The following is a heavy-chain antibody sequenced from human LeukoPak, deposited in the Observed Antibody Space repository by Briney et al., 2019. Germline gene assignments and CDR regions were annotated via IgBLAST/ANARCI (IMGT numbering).Heavy chain of an antibody. Sequence: GGSLRLSCAASGFTFSGYSMNWVRQAPGKGLEWVSSISSGSTYTYYADSVKGRFTISRDNAKNSLYLQINRLRAEDTAVYYCARTDWFDPWGQGTLVTVSS. CDR2: ISSGSTYT. CDR3: ARTDWFDP. CDR1: GFTFSGYS. J-gene: IGHJ5*02. V-gene: IGHV3-21*01.